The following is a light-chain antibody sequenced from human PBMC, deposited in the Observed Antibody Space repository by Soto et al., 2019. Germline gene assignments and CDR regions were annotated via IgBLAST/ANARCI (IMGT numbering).Light chain of an antibody. CDR1: QSVLYSSNNKNY. J-gene: IGKJ2*01. Sequence: DIVMTQYPDSLAVSLGERATINCKSSQSVLYSSNNKNYLAWYQQKPGQPPKLLIYWASTRESGVPDRFSGSGSGTDFTLTISSLQAEDVAVYYCQQYYSTLYTCGQGTKLEIK. CDR3: QQYYSTLYT. CDR2: WAS. V-gene: IGKV4-1*01.